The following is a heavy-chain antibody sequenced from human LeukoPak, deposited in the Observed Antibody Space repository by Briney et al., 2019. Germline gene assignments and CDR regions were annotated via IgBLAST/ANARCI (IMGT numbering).Heavy chain of an antibody. V-gene: IGHV4-38-2*01. CDR1: GYSISSGYY. CDR3: ASQVIAVTFYFDY. CDR2: INHSGST. Sequence: SETLSLTCAVSGYSISSGYYWGWIRQPPGKGLEWIGEINHSGSTNYNPSLKSRVTISVDTSKNQFSLKLSSVTAADTAVYYCASQVIAVTFYFDYWGQGTLVTASS. J-gene: IGHJ4*02. D-gene: IGHD6-19*01.